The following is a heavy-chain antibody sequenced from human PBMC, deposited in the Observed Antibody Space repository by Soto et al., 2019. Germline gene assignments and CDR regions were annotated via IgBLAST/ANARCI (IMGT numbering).Heavy chain of an antibody. CDR2: ISYDGSNK. D-gene: IGHD5-18*01. V-gene: IGHV3-30*18. CDR3: AKPKAPGIQLWRHFDY. Sequence: PGGSLRLSCAASGFTFSSYGMHWVRQAPGKGLEWVAVISYDGSNKYYADSVKGRFTISRDNSKNTLYLQMNSLRAEDTAVYYCAKPKAPGIQLWRHFDYWGQGTLVTVSS. J-gene: IGHJ4*02. CDR1: GFTFSSYG.